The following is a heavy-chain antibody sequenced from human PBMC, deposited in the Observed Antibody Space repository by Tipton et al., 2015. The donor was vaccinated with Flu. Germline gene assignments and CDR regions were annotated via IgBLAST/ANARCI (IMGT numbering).Heavy chain of an antibody. CDR2: IKEDGSGK. V-gene: IGHV3-7*01. CDR3: TRRLVED. Sequence: SLRLSCAASGFIFSSHWMTWVRQAPGKGLEWVAAIKEDGSGKYYVDSVKGRFTISRDNAKNSLYLQMNNLRAEDTAMYYCTRRLVEDWGQGTQVTVSS. J-gene: IGHJ4*02. CDR1: GFIFSSHW.